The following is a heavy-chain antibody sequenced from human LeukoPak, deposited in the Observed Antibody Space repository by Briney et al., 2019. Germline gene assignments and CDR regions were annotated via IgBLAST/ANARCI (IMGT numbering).Heavy chain of an antibody. J-gene: IGHJ4*02. Sequence: SETLSLTCTVSGGSISSYYWSWIRQPPGKGLEWIVYIYYSGSTNYNPSLKSRVTISVDTSKNQFSLKLSSVTAADTAVYYCARDGYYDSSGSVFDYWGQGTLVTVSS. D-gene: IGHD3-22*01. V-gene: IGHV4-59*01. CDR1: GGSISSYY. CDR3: ARDGYYDSSGSVFDY. CDR2: IYYSGST.